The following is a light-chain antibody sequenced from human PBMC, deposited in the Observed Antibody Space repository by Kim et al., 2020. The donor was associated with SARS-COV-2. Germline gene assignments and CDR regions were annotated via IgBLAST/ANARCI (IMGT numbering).Light chain of an antibody. J-gene: IGLJ3*02. CDR1: SSNIGSNT. CDR3: AAWDDSLNGRWV. Sequence: ELTQPPSASGTPGQRVTISCSGSSSNIGSNTVNWYQQLPGTAPKLLIYSNNQRPSGVPDRFSGSKSGTSASLAISGLQSEDEADYYCAAWDDSLNGRWVFGGGTQLTVL. CDR2: SNN. V-gene: IGLV1-44*01.